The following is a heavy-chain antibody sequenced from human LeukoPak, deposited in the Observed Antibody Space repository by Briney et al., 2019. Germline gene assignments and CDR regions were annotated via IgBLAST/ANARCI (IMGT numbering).Heavy chain of an antibody. D-gene: IGHD3-16*01. J-gene: IGHJ4*02. CDR3: ARDGGMITFGGVNSEVD. V-gene: IGHV3-21*01. CDR1: GFTFSSYS. CDR2: TSSSSSYI. Sequence: GGSLRLSCAASGFTFSSYSMNWVRQAPGKGLEWVSSTSSSSSYIYYADSVKGRFTISRDNAKNSLYLQMNSLRAEDTAVYYCARDGGMITFGGVNSEVDWGQGTLVTVSS.